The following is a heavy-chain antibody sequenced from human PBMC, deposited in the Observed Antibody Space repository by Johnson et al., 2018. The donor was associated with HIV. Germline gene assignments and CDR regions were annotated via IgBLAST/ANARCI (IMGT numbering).Heavy chain of an antibody. CDR2: ISYDGHNE. Sequence: QVQLVESGGGVVQPGRSLRLSCVASGFTFSSYAMHWVRQAPGKGLEWVAVISYDGHNEYYADSVEGRFTVSRDITKNPRYLQMNSLRADATDVYYCAKDLQQPQRGEHALAQDAFDIWGQGTMVTVSS. V-gene: IGHV3-30*04. CDR1: GFTFSSYA. D-gene: IGHD6-13*01. CDR3: AKDLQQPQRGEHALAQDAFDI. J-gene: IGHJ3*02.